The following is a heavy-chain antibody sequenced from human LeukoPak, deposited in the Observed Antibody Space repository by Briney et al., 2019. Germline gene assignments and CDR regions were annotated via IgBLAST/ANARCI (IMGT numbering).Heavy chain of an antibody. Sequence: GGSLRLSCAASGFTFNNYAMSWVRQAPGKGLEWVSAISGSGGTTYYADSVKGRFTFSRDNSKNTLYLQMNSLRAEDTAVYYCAKDHLVVTGDGVAFDIWGQGTMVTVSS. J-gene: IGHJ3*02. V-gene: IGHV3-23*01. D-gene: IGHD4-23*01. CDR1: GFTFNNYA. CDR3: AKDHLVVTGDGVAFDI. CDR2: ISGSGGTT.